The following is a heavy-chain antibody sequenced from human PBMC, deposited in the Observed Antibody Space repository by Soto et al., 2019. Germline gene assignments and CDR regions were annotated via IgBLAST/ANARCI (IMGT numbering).Heavy chain of an antibody. CDR3: ARGAAGIAVAEPSYYFDY. D-gene: IGHD6-19*01. J-gene: IGHJ4*02. CDR1: GGTFSSYS. V-gene: IGHV1-69*02. CDR2: IIPILGIA. Sequence: QVQLVQSGAEVKKPGSSVKVSCKASGGTFSSYSISWVRQAPGQGLEWMGRIIPILGIANYAQKLQGRVTITADKSTSTAYMELSSLRSEDTAVYYCARGAAGIAVAEPSYYFDYWGQGTLVTVSS.